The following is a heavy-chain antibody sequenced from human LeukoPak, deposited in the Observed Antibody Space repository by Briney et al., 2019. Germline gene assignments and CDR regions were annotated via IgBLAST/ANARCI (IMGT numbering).Heavy chain of an antibody. V-gene: IGHV3-66*01. CDR2: IYSGGST. J-gene: IGHJ4*02. CDR3: AWYYYDSGGYLGDY. CDR1: GFTVSSNY. Sequence: GGSLRLSCAASGFTVSSNYMSWVRQAPGKGLEWVSVIYSGGSTYYADSVKGRFTISRDNSKNTLYLQMNSLRAGDTAVYYCAWYYYDSGGYLGDYWGQGTLVTVSS. D-gene: IGHD3-22*01.